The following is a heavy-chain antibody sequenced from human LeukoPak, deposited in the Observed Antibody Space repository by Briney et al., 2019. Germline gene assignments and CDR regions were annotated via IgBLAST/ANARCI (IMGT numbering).Heavy chain of an antibody. CDR2: ISYDGSNK. CDR1: GFTFSSYA. Sequence: GGSLRLSCAASGFTFSSYAMHWVRQAPGKGLEWVAVISYDGSNKYYADSVKGRFTISRDNSKNTLYLQMNSLRAEDTAVYYCAKDRLYYDILTGLAYWGQGTLVTVSS. CDR3: AKDRLYYDILTGLAY. D-gene: IGHD3-9*01. V-gene: IGHV3-30-3*01. J-gene: IGHJ4*02.